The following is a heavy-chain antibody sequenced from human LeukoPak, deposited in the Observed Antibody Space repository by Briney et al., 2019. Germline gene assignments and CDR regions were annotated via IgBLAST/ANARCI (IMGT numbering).Heavy chain of an antibody. Sequence: GGSLRLSCEVSGFTFSSYWMHWVRQAPGKGLEWGSYISGSSSTIYYADSVKGRFTISRDNGKNTLYLQMNSLRAEDTAVYYCARGSTYYDSSGQVPFDYWGQGTLVTVSS. CDR2: ISGSSSTI. V-gene: IGHV3-48*01. CDR1: GFTFSSYW. D-gene: IGHD3-22*01. J-gene: IGHJ4*02. CDR3: ARGSTYYDSSGQVPFDY.